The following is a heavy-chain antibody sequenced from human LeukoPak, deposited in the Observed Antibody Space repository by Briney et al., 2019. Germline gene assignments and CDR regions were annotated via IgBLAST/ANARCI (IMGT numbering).Heavy chain of an antibody. V-gene: IGHV3-21*01. CDR1: GFTFSSYS. CDR2: ISSSSYI. J-gene: IGHJ4*02. CDR3: ARDLRGWGLNSD. D-gene: IGHD6-19*01. Sequence: GGSLRLSCAASGFTFSSYSMNWARQAPGKGLEWVSSISSSSYIYYADSVKGRFTISRDNAKNSLYLQMNSLRAEDTAVYYCARDLRGWGLNSDWGQGTLVTVSS.